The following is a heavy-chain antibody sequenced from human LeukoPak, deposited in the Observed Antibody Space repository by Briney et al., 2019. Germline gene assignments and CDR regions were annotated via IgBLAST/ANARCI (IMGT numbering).Heavy chain of an antibody. Sequence: GGSLRLSCAASGFTFSSYGMHWVRQAPGKGLEWVAFIRYDESNKYYADSVKGRFTISRDNSKNTLYLQMNRLRADDTAFYYCARDYNAAFDYWGQGTLVTVSS. CDR1: GFTFSSYG. D-gene: IGHD3-10*01. CDR3: ARDYNAAFDY. V-gene: IGHV3-30*02. CDR2: IRYDESNK. J-gene: IGHJ4*02.